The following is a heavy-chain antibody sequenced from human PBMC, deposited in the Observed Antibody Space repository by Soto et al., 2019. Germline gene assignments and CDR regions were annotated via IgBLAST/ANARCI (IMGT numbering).Heavy chain of an antibody. D-gene: IGHD6-19*01. CDR3: ARVRIDSSGWYLYCYYGMDV. V-gene: IGHV1-18*01. CDR1: GYTFTSYG. J-gene: IGHJ6*02. Sequence: QVQLVQSGAEVKKPGASVKVSCKASGYTFTSYGISWVRQAPGQGLEWMGWISAYNGNTNYAQKLQGRVTMTTDTPXXTXYXXLRSLRSDDTAVYYCARVRIDSSGWYLYCYYGMDVWGQGTTVTVSS. CDR2: ISAYNGNT.